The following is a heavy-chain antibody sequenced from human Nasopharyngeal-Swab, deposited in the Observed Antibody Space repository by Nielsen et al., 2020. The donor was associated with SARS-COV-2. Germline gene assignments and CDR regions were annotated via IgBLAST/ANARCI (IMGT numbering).Heavy chain of an antibody. CDR3: ARQSDYYYYGMDV. J-gene: IGHJ6*02. Sequence: GSLRLSCTVSGASISSYFWSWIRQSPGKGLEWIGYIHYSGSTNYNPSLKSRVTISVDTSKNQFSLKLSSVTAADTAVYYCARQSDYYYYGMDVWGQGTTVTVSS. CDR2: IHYSGST. CDR1: GASISSYF. V-gene: IGHV4-59*08.